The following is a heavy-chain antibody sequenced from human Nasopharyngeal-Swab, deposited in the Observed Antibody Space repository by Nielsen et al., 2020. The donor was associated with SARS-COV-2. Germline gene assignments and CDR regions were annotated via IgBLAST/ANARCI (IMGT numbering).Heavy chain of an antibody. D-gene: IGHD2-8*01. CDR2: MNPDGSET. J-gene: IGHJ6*02. CDR3: AKDPLSGGVYATNHYYYGMDV. CDR1: GFTFSSYW. Sequence: GGSLRLSCAASGFTFSSYWMTWVRQAPGKGLEWVANMNPDGSETYYVDSVKGRFTISRDNSKNTLYLQMNSLRAEDTAVYYCAKDPLSGGVYATNHYYYGMDVWGQGTTVTVSS. V-gene: IGHV3-7*03.